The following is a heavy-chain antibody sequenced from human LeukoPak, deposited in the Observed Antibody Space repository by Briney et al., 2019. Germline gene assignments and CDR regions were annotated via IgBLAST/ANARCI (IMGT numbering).Heavy chain of an antibody. V-gene: IGHV3-30-3*01. CDR1: GLTFSRYA. J-gene: IGHJ6*02. Sequence: PGTSLRLSCTLSGLTFSRYAMNWVRQAPGKGLEWVALISYDGSKKDYTDSVKGRFTISRDNSKNTLYLQMNSLRAEDTAVYYCAKDLYTGSWYYGMDVWGQGTTVTVSS. CDR3: AKDLYTGSWYYGMDV. D-gene: IGHD6-6*01. CDR2: ISYDGSKK.